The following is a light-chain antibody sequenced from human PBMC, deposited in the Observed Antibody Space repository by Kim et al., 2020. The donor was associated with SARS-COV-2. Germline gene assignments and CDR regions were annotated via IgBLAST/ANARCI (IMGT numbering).Light chain of an antibody. V-gene: IGLV3-19*01. CDR2: GKD. J-gene: IGLJ2*01. Sequence: SSELTQDPAVSVALGQTVRITCQGDSLRSYYATWYQQKPGQAPKVVIYGKDNRPSGVPDRFSGSSSGNTAYLTITGTQAGDEADYYCNSRDSNDYVVFGGGIKLTVL. CDR3: NSRDSNDYVV. CDR1: SLRSYY.